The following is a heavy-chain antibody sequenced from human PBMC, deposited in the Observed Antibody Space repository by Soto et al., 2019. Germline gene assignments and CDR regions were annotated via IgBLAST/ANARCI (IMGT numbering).Heavy chain of an antibody. CDR2: IYYTGST. CDR3: ARHKPIVPSAIDS. CDR1: GGSLSSSRYY. D-gene: IGHD2-2*01. V-gene: IGHV4-39*01. Sequence: SETLSLTCNVSGGSLSSSRYYWGWVRQPPGKGLEWIGSIYYTGSTYYNPSLQNRVTVSVDTSKTQLSLELISVTAADTAVYYCARHKPIVPSAIDSWGQGTLVTVSS. J-gene: IGHJ4*02.